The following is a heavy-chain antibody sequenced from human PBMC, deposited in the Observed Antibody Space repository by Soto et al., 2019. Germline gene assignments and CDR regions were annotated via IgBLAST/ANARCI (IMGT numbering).Heavy chain of an antibody. D-gene: IGHD6-13*01. J-gene: IGHJ4*02. CDR2: IHNGGST. Sequence: PSETLSLTCTVSGGSISDHYYMWIRQSPGKGLEYIGYIHNGGSTNYNPSLKSRVIISVDTSKNQFSLKLTSVTAADTAIYFCARLQAAVPHYWGQGILVTVSS. CDR1: GGSISDHY. CDR3: ARLQAAVPHY. V-gene: IGHV4-59*08.